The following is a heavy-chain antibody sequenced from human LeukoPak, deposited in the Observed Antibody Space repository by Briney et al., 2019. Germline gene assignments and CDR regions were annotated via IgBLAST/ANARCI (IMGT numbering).Heavy chain of an antibody. D-gene: IGHD3-22*01. J-gene: IGHJ4*02. V-gene: IGHV4-59*01. CDR3: ARPTYYYDSSGYKGFDY. CDR2: IYHSGST. Sequence: SETLSLTCTVSGGSISSYYWSWIRQPPGKGLEWIGYIYHSGSTNYNPSLKSRVTISVDTSKNQFSLKLSSVTAADTAVYYCARPTYYYDSSGYKGFDYWGQGSLVTVSS. CDR1: GGSISSYY.